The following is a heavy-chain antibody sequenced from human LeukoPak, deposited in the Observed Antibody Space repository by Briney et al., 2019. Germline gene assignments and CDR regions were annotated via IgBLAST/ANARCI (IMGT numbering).Heavy chain of an antibody. CDR3: ARPNYFDSSGYYF. J-gene: IGHJ4*02. V-gene: IGHV3-30*04. CDR1: GSTFSAYA. Sequence: GGSLRLSCAASGSTFSAYAMHWVRQAPGKGLEWVAVISSDGSNENSADSVKGRFTIFRDNSKKTLSLQMNSLRAEDTAVYYCARPNYFDSSGYYFWGQGTLVTVSS. CDR2: ISSDGSNE. D-gene: IGHD3-22*01.